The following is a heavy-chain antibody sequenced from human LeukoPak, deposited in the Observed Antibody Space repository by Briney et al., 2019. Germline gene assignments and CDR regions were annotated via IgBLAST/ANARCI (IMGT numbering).Heavy chain of an antibody. CDR2: IKSKTDGGTT. CDR3: TTEVGYCSSTSCYYYYYYMDV. J-gene: IGHJ6*03. D-gene: IGHD2-2*01. Sequence: KAGGSLRLSCAASGFTFSNAWMSWVRQAPGKGLEWVGRIKSKTDGGTTDYAAPVKGRFTISRDDSKNTLYLQMNSLKTEDTAVYYCTTEVGYCSSTSCYYYYYYMDVWGKGTTVTVSS. V-gene: IGHV3-15*01. CDR1: GFTFSNAW.